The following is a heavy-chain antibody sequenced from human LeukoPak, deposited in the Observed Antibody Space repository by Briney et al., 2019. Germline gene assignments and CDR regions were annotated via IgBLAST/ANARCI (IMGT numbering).Heavy chain of an antibody. Sequence: SQTLSLTCVDSGDSVSSKNGAWNWIRQSPSRGLEWLGRTYYRSKWYNDYAESMEGRMTISQDTSKDQYSLHLNSVTPDDTAVYYCARDFGTTGWHTFDYWGQGTLVTVSS. CDR3: ARDFGTTGWHTFDY. J-gene: IGHJ4*02. CDR2: TYYRSKWYN. V-gene: IGHV6-1*01. CDR1: GDSVSSKNGA. D-gene: IGHD6-19*01.